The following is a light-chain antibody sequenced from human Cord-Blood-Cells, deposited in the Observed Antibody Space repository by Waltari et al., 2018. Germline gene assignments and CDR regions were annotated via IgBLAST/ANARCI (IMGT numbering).Light chain of an antibody. J-gene: IGLJ2*01. V-gene: IGLV3-1*01. CDR2: QDS. CDR3: QAWDSSTVV. CDR1: KLGDKS. Sequence: SYELTQPPSVSVSPGQTASITCSGDKLGDKSSCWYQQKPDQSPVLVIYQDSKRPSGIPERFSGTNSGNTATLTISGTQAMDEAYYYCQAWDSSTVVFGGGTKLTVL.